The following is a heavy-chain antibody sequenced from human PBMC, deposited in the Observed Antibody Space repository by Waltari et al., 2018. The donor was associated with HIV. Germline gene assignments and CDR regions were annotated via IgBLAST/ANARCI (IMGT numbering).Heavy chain of an antibody. CDR2: INTGGSTE. V-gene: IGHV3-11*01. CDR3: ARPRYTGYDYPTYFDY. CDR1: GFTFSDYY. D-gene: IGHD5-12*01. Sequence: QVQLVESGGGLVKPGGSLRLSCEAYGFTFSDYYMRWVRQAPGKGLEWVSYINTGGSTEYYADSMKGRFTISRDNAKNSLYLQMDNLRGEDTAVYYCARPRYTGYDYPTYFDYWGQGNTVTVSS. J-gene: IGHJ4*02.